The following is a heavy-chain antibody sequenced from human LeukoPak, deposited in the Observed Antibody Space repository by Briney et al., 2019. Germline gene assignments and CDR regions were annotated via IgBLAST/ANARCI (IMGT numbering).Heavy chain of an antibody. V-gene: IGHV4-34*01. Sequence: SETLSLTCAVYGGSFSGYYWSWIRQPPGKGLEWIGEINHSGSTNYNPSLKSRVTISVDTSKNQFSLKLSSVTAADTAVYYCARGTGMIRGAAGSWGQGTLVTVSS. D-gene: IGHD3-10*01. CDR2: INHSGST. J-gene: IGHJ5*02. CDR1: GGSFSGYY. CDR3: ARGTGMIRGAAGS.